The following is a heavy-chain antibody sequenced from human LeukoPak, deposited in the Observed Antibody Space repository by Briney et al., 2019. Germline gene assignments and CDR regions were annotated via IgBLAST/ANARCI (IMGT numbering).Heavy chain of an antibody. Sequence: PGGSLRLACAASGFTFSSYGMHWVRQAPGKGLEGVAFIRYDGSNKYYADSVKGRFTISRDNSKNTLYLQMNSLRAEDTAVYYCAKDSWGLDYFDYWGQGTLVTVSS. CDR3: AKDSWGLDYFDY. D-gene: IGHD2-15*01. CDR2: IRYDGSNK. J-gene: IGHJ4*02. V-gene: IGHV3-30*02. CDR1: GFTFSSYG.